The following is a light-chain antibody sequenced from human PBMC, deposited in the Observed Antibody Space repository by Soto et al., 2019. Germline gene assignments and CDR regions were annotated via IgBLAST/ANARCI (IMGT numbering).Light chain of an antibody. CDR3: NSYVAVSNV. Sequence: QSVLTLPPSASGSPGQSVTISCTGTSSDVGKYDYVSWFQHHPGKAPKLIIYEVSKRPSGVPDRFSGSKSGSTASLTVSGLQTEDEVDYYCNSYVAVSNVFGTGTKVTVL. CDR1: SSDVGKYDY. CDR2: EVS. J-gene: IGLJ1*01. V-gene: IGLV2-8*01.